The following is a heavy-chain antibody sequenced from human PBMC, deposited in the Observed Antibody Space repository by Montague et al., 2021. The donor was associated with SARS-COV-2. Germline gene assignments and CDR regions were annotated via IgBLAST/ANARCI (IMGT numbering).Heavy chain of an antibody. V-gene: IGHV3-30-3*01. CDR3: ARVLGGYYGMDV. CDR2: ISYDGSNK. CDR1: GFTFSSCA. D-gene: IGHD2/OR15-2a*01. Sequence: SLRLSCAAFGFTFSSCAMHWVHQAPGKGLEWVAVISYDGSNKYYADSVKGRFTISRDNSKNTLYLQMNSLRAEDTAVYYCARVLGGYYGMDVWGQGTTVTVSS. J-gene: IGHJ6*02.